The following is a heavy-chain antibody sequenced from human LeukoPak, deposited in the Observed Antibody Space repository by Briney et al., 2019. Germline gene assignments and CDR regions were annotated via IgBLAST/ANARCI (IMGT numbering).Heavy chain of an antibody. CDR2: IIPIFGTA. CDR1: GGTFSRYA. V-gene: IGHV1-69*13. Sequence: SVKVCCKASGGTFSRYATSWVRQAPGQGLEWMGGIIPIFGTANYAQKFQGRVTITADESTSTAYMELSSLRSEDTAVYYCARARRGEYQLLHFDYWGQGTLVTVSS. D-gene: IGHD2-2*01. J-gene: IGHJ4*02. CDR3: ARARRGEYQLLHFDY.